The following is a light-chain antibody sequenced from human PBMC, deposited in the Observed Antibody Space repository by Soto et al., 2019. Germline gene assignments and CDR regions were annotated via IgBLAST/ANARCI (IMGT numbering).Light chain of an antibody. J-gene: IGKJ5*01. V-gene: IGKV1-39*01. Sequence: DIQMTQSPSYLSASVGDRVTITCRASQRISSYLNWYQQKPGKAPKLLISAASSLRSGVPSRFSGSGYETDFSVTISSLQPEDAATYYCQQSYSTPVTFGQGTRLEV. CDR3: QQSYSTPVT. CDR2: AAS. CDR1: QRISSY.